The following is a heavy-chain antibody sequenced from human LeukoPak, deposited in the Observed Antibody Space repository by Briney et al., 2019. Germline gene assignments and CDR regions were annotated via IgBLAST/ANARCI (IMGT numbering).Heavy chain of an antibody. CDR2: ISGSGGRT. Sequence: GGSLRLSCTASGFTFSSYAMSWVRQAPGKGLEWVSAISGSGGRTYYAGSVKGRFTISRDTSKNTLYLQMNSLRAEDTAVYYCAKDMGEDGSYYLDYWGQGTLVTVS. V-gene: IGHV3-23*01. D-gene: IGHD1-26*01. CDR1: GFTFSSYA. J-gene: IGHJ4*02. CDR3: AKDMGEDGSYYLDY.